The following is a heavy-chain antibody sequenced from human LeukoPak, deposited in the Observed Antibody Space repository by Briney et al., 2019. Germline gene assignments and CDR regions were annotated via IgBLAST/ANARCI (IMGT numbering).Heavy chain of an antibody. CDR1: GFTFTDYA. CDR3: AKARTPYNSGFDY. J-gene: IGHJ4*02. CDR2: ISASGSTT. D-gene: IGHD6-19*01. Sequence: GGSLRLSCAASGFTFTDYAMGWVRQAPGQGLEWASTISASGSTTYYADSVRGRFTISRDNSKNTLSLQMSSLRAEDTAVYYCAKARTPYNSGFDYWGQGTLVTVSS. V-gene: IGHV3-23*01.